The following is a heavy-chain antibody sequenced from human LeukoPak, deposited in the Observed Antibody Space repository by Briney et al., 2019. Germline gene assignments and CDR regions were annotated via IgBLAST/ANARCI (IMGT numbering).Heavy chain of an antibody. V-gene: IGHV3-15*01. CDR1: GLTFSSYA. CDR3: TTDLAYCGGDCYWPYNYYYSDGMDV. D-gene: IGHD2-21*02. J-gene: IGHJ6*02. CDR2: IKSTADGGTT. Sequence: GGSLRLSCAASGLTFSSYAMSWVRQAPGKGLEWVGRIKSTADGGTTDYAGSVKGRFTMSRDDSKNTLYLQMDSLKTEDTAVYYCTTDLAYCGGDCYWPYNYYYSDGMDVWGQGTTVTVSS.